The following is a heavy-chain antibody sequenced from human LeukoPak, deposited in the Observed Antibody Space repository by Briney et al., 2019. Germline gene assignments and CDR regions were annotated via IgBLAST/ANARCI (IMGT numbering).Heavy chain of an antibody. CDR3: ARRSSGGLYYFDY. CDR1: GFTFSNYG. Sequence: GGSLRLSCAASGFTFSNYGMHWVRQAPGKGLEWVAVIAYDGSNEYYAEFVKGRFTISRDNAKNSLFLQMNSLRDEDTAVYYCARRSSGGLYYFDYWGQGTLVTVSS. D-gene: IGHD3-10*01. CDR2: IAYDGSNE. V-gene: IGHV3-30*03. J-gene: IGHJ4*02.